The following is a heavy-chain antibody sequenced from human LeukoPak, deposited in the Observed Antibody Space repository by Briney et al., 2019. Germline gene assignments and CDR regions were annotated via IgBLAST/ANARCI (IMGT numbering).Heavy chain of an antibody. CDR3: ARRYCGGGSCPFDY. V-gene: IGHV4-39*01. D-gene: IGHD2-15*01. Sequence: PSETLSLTCSVSGGSISRSSYYWGWIRQPPGKGLEWIGSIYYSGSTYYNPSLKSRVTISVDTSKNQFSLKLSSVTAADTAVYYCARRYCGGGSCPFDYWGQGILVTVSS. J-gene: IGHJ4*02. CDR2: IYYSGST. CDR1: GGSISRSSYY.